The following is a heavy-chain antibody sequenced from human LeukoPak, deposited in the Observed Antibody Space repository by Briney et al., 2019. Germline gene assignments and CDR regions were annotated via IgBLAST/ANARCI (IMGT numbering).Heavy chain of an antibody. CDR3: ARDADVSGSHWYFDL. D-gene: IGHD3-16*01. V-gene: IGHV3-33*08. Sequence: GGSLRLSCAASGLTFSGSDMHWVRQAPGKGLEWVGSLWSDGVNEKYADSVKGRFTISRDNSKNTVHLQMNSLRVEDTAVYYCARDADVSGSHWYFDLWGRGTLVTVSS. CDR2: LWSDGVNE. J-gene: IGHJ2*01. CDR1: GLTFSGSD.